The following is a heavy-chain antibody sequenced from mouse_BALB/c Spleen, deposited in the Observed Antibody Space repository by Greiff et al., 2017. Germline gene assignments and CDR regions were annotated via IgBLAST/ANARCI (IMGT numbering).Heavy chain of an antibody. CDR3: ARWRADYPYFDY. CDR2: ISYSGST. D-gene: IGHD2-4*01. V-gene: IGHV3-8*02. J-gene: IGHJ2*01. CDR1: GDSITSGY. Sequence: EVKLMESGPSLVKPSQTLSLTCSVTGDSITSGYWNWIRKFPGNKLEYMGYISYSGSTYYNPSLKSRISITRDTSKNQYYLQLNSVTTEDTATYYCARWRADYPYFDYWGQGTTLTVSS.